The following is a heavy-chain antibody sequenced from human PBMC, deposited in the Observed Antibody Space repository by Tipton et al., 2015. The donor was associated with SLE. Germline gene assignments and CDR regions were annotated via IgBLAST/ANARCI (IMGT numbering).Heavy chain of an antibody. D-gene: IGHD6-19*01. V-gene: IGHV3-48*03. Sequence: GSLRLSCATSGFTFWSHDMGWVRQAPGKGLEWVSYISSNGKTIYYGDSVQGRFTISRDNAKNSLFLQMNSLRAGDTAVYYCARGPFQRWPPGAYWGQGTLVTVSS. J-gene: IGHJ4*02. CDR1: GFTFWSHD. CDR3: ARGPFQRWPPGAY. CDR2: ISSNGKTI.